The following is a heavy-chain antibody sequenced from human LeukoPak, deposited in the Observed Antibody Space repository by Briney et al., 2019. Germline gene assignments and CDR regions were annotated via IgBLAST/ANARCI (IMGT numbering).Heavy chain of an antibody. CDR1: GSTFSSYA. CDR3: AKDSSSWTQPNDY. D-gene: IGHD6-13*01. CDR2: ISGSGGST. J-gene: IGHJ4*02. Sequence: GGSLRLSCAASGSTFSSYAMSWVRQAPGKGLEWVSAISGSGGSTYYADSVKGRFTISRDNSKNTLYLQMNSLRAEDTAVYYCAKDSSSWTQPNDYWGQGTLVTVSS. V-gene: IGHV3-23*01.